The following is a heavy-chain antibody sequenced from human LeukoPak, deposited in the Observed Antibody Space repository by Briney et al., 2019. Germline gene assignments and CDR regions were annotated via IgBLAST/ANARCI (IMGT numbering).Heavy chain of an antibody. Sequence: PGRSLRLSCAASGFTFSSYGMHWVRQAPGKGLEWVAVIWYDGSNKYYADSVKGRFTISRDNSKYTLYLQMNSLRAEDTAVYYCARGLQYDFKGLGTFDYWGQGTLVTVSS. D-gene: IGHD3-3*01. CDR2: IWYDGSNK. CDR1: GFTFSSYG. J-gene: IGHJ4*02. CDR3: ARGLQYDFKGLGTFDY. V-gene: IGHV3-33*01.